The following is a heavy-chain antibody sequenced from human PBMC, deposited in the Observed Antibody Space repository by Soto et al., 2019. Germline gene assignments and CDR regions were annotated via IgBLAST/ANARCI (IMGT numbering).Heavy chain of an antibody. Sequence: HVQLVESGGGVVQPGRSLRLSCAVSGFTLSDFAMHWVRQAPGRGLEWVAFLSYDGNTKSYADSVKGRFTISRDTSVNTLFLQMNSLRAEDTAVYYCARDIVAGSYFDYWGQGNLVTVSS. J-gene: IGHJ4*02. CDR3: ARDIVAGSYFDY. D-gene: IGHD6-19*01. CDR1: GFTLSDFA. V-gene: IGHV3-30-3*01. CDR2: LSYDGNTK.